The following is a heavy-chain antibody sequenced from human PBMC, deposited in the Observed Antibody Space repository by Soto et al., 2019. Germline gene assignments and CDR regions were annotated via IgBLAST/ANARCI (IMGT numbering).Heavy chain of an antibody. CDR1: GGTFNTYA. Sequence: VQLVQSGAEMKKPGSSVKVSCQSSGGTFNTYAMNWVRQAPGQGPEWMGDISPMFGAANYAPKFQGRVTITADESTGKSYMQLSSLTSEATALYFCAREVQVHTPAFVYWGQGTLVTVSS. CDR2: ISPMFGAA. J-gene: IGHJ4*02. V-gene: IGHV1-69*19. CDR3: AREVQVHTPAFVY. D-gene: IGHD3-10*01.